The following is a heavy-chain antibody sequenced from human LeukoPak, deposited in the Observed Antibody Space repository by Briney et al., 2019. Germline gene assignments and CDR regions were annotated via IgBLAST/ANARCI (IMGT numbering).Heavy chain of an antibody. CDR1: GFTFNTYD. Sequence: GGSLRLSCAASGFTFNTYDMSWVRQAPGQGLEWVAFISYDGSNKYYADSVKGRFTISRDNSKNTLYLQTNSLRAEDTAVYYCAREVGSTAYFDYWGQGTLVTVSS. D-gene: IGHD1-26*01. CDR3: AREVGSTAYFDY. V-gene: IGHV3-30*03. J-gene: IGHJ4*02. CDR2: ISYDGSNK.